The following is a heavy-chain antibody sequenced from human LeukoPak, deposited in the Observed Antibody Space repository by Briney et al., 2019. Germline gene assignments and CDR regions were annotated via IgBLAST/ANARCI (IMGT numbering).Heavy chain of an antibody. CDR3: ARADDILTGYPRAFDI. CDR2: IIPIFGTA. CDR1: GGTFSSYA. J-gene: IGHJ3*02. Sequence: ASVKVSCKASGGTFSSYAISWVRQAPGQGLEWMGGIIPIFGTANYAQKFQGRVTITADESTSTAYMELSSLRSEDTAVYYCARADDILTGYPRAFDIWGQGTMVTVSS. D-gene: IGHD3-9*01. V-gene: IGHV1-69*13.